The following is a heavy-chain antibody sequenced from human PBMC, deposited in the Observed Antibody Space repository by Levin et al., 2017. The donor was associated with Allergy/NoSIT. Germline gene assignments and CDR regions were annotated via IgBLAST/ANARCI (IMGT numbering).Heavy chain of an antibody. CDR2: LSGSDGRT. Sequence: SCADSGFTFSSYWMSWVRQAPGKGLEWVSFLSGSDGRTYYRDSVKDRFVISKDVAKNILFLQMNSLRAEDTAVYFCASSKGDHYYEAFDVWGQGTEVTVSS. CDR1: GFTFSSYW. CDR3: ASSKGDHYYEAFDV. V-gene: IGHV3-23*02. D-gene: IGHD2-21*01. J-gene: IGHJ3*01.